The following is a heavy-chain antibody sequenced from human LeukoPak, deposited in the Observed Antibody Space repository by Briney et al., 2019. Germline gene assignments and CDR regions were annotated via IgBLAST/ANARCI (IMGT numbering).Heavy chain of an antibody. CDR2: ISYDGSNK. V-gene: IGHV3-30*04. D-gene: IGHD2-15*01. CDR1: GFTFSSYA. CDR3: ARVGCSGGSCHVDAFDI. J-gene: IGHJ3*02. Sequence: PGGSLRLSCAASGFTFSSYAMHWVRQAPGKGLEWVAVISYDGSNKYYADSVKGRFTISRDNSKNTLYLQMNSLRAEDTAVYYCARVGCSGGSCHVDAFDIWGQGTMVTVSS.